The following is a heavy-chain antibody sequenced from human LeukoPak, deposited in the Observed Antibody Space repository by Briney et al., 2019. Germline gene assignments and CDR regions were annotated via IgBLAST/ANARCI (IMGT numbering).Heavy chain of an antibody. CDR3: ARAQEQWLDRTIDY. V-gene: IGHV7-4-1*02. Sequence: ASVKVSCKPSGYTFTTYAINWVRQVPGQGLEWMGWTNTNTGDPTYAQGFTGRFVFSLDTSVSTAYLQISSLKAEDTAVYYCARAQEQWLDRTIDYWGQGTLVTVSS. CDR1: GYTFTTYA. J-gene: IGHJ4*02. CDR2: TNTNTGDP. D-gene: IGHD6-19*01.